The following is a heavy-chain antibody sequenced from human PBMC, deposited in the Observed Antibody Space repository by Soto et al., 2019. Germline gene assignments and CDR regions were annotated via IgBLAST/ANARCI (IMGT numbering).Heavy chain of an antibody. V-gene: IGHV3-74*01. Sequence: GPLVESGGGSVQPGGSLRLSCVASGITFSGFWMHWVRQVPGKGLVWVARVDSSGSGTSYADSVKGRFTISRDNAKNTLSLQLDNLRVEDTAVYYCATVFEHWGQGIPVTVSS. CDR1: GITFSGFW. CDR3: ATVFEH. J-gene: IGHJ4*02. CDR2: VDSSGSGT.